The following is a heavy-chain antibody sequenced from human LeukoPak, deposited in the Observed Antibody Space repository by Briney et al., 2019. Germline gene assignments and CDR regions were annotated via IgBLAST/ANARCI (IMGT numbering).Heavy chain of an antibody. CDR3: ARDKGGMVPFDY. CDR2: ISSSGSTI. D-gene: IGHD3-10*01. J-gene: IGHJ4*02. V-gene: IGHV3-48*03. Sequence: GGSLRLSCAASGFTFSSYEMNWVRQAPGKGLEWVSYISSSGSTIYYADSVKGRFTISRDNAKNSLYLQMNSLRAEDTAVYFCARDKGGMVPFDYWGQGTLVTVSS. CDR1: GFTFSSYE.